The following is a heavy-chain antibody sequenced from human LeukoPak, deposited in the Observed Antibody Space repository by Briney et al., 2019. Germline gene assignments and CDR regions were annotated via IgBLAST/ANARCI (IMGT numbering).Heavy chain of an antibody. CDR1: GFTSSDYT. J-gene: IGHJ4*02. Sequence: GGSLRLSCAASGFTSSDYTMNWVRQSPGKRLEWVSGISVSDDSRYYADSVKGRFTISRDRSNNMLHLQMNSLRAEDTAVYYCARDRNCVSTNCPYDFWGQGTPVTVSS. CDR2: ISVSDDSR. CDR3: ARDRNCVSTNCPYDF. V-gene: IGHV3-23*01. D-gene: IGHD2-2*01.